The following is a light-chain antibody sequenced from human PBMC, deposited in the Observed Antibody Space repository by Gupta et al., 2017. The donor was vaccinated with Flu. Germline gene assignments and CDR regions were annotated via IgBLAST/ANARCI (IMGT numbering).Light chain of an antibody. CDR3: TAWDDSLNGVV. CDR1: SSNIGTNT. CDR2: SNN. Sequence: HSVLPPPPSASGTPGQMVTISCSGSSSNIGTNTVSWYQHLPGTAPKLLIYSNNQRPSGVPDRFSGSKSGTSASLAISGLQSEDEVDYYCTAWDDSLNGVVFGGGTKLTVL. V-gene: IGLV1-44*01. J-gene: IGLJ2*01.